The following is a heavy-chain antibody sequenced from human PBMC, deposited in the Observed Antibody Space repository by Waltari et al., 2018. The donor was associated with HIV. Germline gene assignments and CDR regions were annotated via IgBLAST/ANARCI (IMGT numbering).Heavy chain of an antibody. CDR3: AKDQDGGDRSFDY. J-gene: IGHJ4*02. D-gene: IGHD2-21*02. CDR2: VTHDGTEK. V-gene: IGHV3-30*18. CDR1: GFRVSSLG. Sequence: QVQLVASGGGVVQPGGSLRLSCAASGFRVSSLGWECVRQAPGQGLEWVALVTHDGTEKFYGDSVKGRFTISRDTSKNMLNLEMNSLRIEDTAVYYCAKDQDGGDRSFDYWGQGTLVTVSS.